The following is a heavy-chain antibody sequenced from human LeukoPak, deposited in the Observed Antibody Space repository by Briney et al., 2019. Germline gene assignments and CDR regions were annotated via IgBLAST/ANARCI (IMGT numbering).Heavy chain of an antibody. V-gene: IGHV1-2*02. J-gene: IGHJ4*02. CDR1: GYTFTDYY. Sequence: ASVKVSCKASGYTFTDYYMHWVRQAPGQGLEWMGWINPKSGGTNHAQRFQGRVTMTRDTSISTAYMELSSLGSDDTAMYYCARHVAGYCSGGSCSRHLDYWGQGTLVTVSS. CDR3: ARHVAGYCSGGSCSRHLDY. CDR2: INPKSGGT. D-gene: IGHD2-15*01.